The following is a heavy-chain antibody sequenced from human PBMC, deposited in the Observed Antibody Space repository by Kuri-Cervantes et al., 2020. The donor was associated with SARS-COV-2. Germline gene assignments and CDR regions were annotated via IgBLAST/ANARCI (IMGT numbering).Heavy chain of an antibody. V-gene: IGHV3-23*01. CDR3: ANGPQTYYDFWSGYYTGDYFDY. D-gene: IGHD3-3*01. Sequence: GESLKISCAASGFTFSSYAMSWVRQAPGKGLEWVSAISGSGGSTYYADSVKGRFTISRDDSKNTLYLQMSSLRAEDTAVYYCANGPQTYYDFWSGYYTGDYFDYWGQGTLVTVSS. J-gene: IGHJ4*02. CDR1: GFTFSSYA. CDR2: ISGSGGST.